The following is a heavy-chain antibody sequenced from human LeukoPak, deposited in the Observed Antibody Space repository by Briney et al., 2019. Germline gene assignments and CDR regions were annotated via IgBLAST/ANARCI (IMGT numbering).Heavy chain of an antibody. D-gene: IGHD4-17*01. Sequence: RGASVKVSCKASGYTFTGYYMHWVRQAPGQGLEWMGWINPNSGGTNYAQKFQGRVTMTRDTSISTAYMELSRLRSDDTAVYYCARDRSVTTGWYFDYWGQGTLVTVSS. CDR3: ARDRSVTTGWYFDY. CDR2: INPNSGGT. J-gene: IGHJ4*02. V-gene: IGHV1-2*02. CDR1: GYTFTGYY.